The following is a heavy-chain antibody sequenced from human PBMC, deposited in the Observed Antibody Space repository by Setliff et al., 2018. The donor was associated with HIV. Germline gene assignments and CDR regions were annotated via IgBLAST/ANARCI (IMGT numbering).Heavy chain of an antibody. CDR3: ARTRYYYDSSDRYWVIDS. CDR1: GGSISRGDYY. D-gene: IGHD3-22*01. J-gene: IGHJ5*01. CDR2: IYTSGSTSGST. Sequence: SETLSLTCTVSGGSISRGDYYWNWIRQPAGKGLEWTGHIYTSGSTSGSTNYNPSLKSRVTISVDMSKNQFSLKLTPVTAADTAAYFCARTRYYYDSSDRYWVIDSWGPGTLVTVSS. V-gene: IGHV4-61*09.